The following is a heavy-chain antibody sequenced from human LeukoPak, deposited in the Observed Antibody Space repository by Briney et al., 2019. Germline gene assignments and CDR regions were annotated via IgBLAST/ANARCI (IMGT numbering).Heavy chain of an antibody. J-gene: IGHJ4*02. Sequence: GGSLRLSCSASGFTFSDYWMMWVRQAPGKGLKWVGNIRQDDSEKNYVDSVKGRFTISRDNAKSSLYLQMNSLRAEDTAIYYCATDRKVGTWDPRFNYWGQGTLVTVSS. V-gene: IGHV3-7*01. CDR1: GFTFSDYW. CDR2: IRQDDSEK. D-gene: IGHD4-23*01. CDR3: ATDRKVGTWDPRFNY.